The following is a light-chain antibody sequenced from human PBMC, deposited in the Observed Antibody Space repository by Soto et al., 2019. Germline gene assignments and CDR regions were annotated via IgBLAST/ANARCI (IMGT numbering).Light chain of an antibody. CDR2: EVI. Sequence: QSALTQPASVSGSPGQSITISCTGTSNDVGGYNYVSWYQHHPGKAPRLLIYEVINRPSGVSYRFSGSKSGNTASLTISGLQGEDEADYYCSSYATTTPWVFGGGTKLTVL. J-gene: IGLJ3*02. CDR3: SSYATTTPWV. CDR1: SNDVGGYNY. V-gene: IGLV2-14*01.